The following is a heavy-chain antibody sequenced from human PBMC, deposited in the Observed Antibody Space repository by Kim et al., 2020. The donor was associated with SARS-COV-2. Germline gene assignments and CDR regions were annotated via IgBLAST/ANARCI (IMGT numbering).Heavy chain of an antibody. CDR1: GFTFSSYG. V-gene: IGHV3-30*18. J-gene: IGHJ6*02. D-gene: IGHD4-4*01. Sequence: GGSLRLSCAASGFTFSSYGMHWVRQAPGKGLEWVAVISYDGSNKYYADSVKGRFTISRDNSKNTLYLQMNSLRAEDTAVYYCAKDPNSNTPHYYYGMDVWGQGTTVTVSS. CDR3: AKDPNSNTPHYYYGMDV. CDR2: ISYDGSNK.